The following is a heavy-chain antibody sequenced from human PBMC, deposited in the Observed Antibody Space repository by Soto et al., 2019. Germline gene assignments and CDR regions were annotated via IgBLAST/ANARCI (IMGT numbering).Heavy chain of an antibody. Sequence: PSETLSLTCTVSGGSISSGPYSWGWIRQPPGKGLEWIGNISYNGNTYSNPSLRSRVTVSVDTSKNKFSLNLTSVTDADTAIYYCARDRVASAGSDYWGQGTLVTVS. CDR2: ISYNGNT. V-gene: IGHV4-31*03. D-gene: IGHD6-13*01. CDR3: ARDRVASAGSDY. J-gene: IGHJ4*02. CDR1: GGSISSGPYS.